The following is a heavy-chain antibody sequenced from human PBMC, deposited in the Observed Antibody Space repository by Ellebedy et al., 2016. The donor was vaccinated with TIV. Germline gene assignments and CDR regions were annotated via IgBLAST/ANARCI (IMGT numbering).Heavy chain of an antibody. J-gene: IGHJ2*01. D-gene: IGHD1-26*01. Sequence: PGGSLRLSCAASGFTFSSHSMNWVRQAPGKGLEWVASIKYDGSEKLNVDSVTGRFTISRDKAKNSLHLQVNSLRAEDTAVYFCTRGYSGSLYFDLWGRGALVTVSS. CDR1: GFTFSSHS. V-gene: IGHV3-7*03. CDR3: TRGYSGSLYFDL. CDR2: IKYDGSEK.